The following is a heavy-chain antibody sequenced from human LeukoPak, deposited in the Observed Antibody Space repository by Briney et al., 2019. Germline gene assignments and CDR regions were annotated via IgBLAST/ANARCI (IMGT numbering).Heavy chain of an antibody. CDR1: GYTLNTYN. CDR3: ARGSPPRRNYDSRGYYSYYFDY. Sequence: GASVKVSCKASGYTLNTYNINWVRQAPGQGLEWMGWISAYNGNTHYAQKLQGRVTMTTDTSTSTVYMELRSLRSDDTAVYYCARGSPPRRNYDSRGYYSYYFDYWGQGTLVTVSS. J-gene: IGHJ4*02. D-gene: IGHD3-22*01. V-gene: IGHV1-18*01. CDR2: ISAYNGNT.